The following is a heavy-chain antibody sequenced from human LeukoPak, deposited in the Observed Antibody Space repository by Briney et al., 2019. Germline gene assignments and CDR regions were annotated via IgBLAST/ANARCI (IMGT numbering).Heavy chain of an antibody. D-gene: IGHD3-9*01. CDR3: AKNDWSSSFYFDY. J-gene: IGHJ4*02. V-gene: IGHV3-48*03. CDR1: GFTFSSYE. Sequence: TGGSLRLSCAASGFTFSSYEMNWVRQAPGKGLEWVSYITSSGSTIYYADSVKGRFTISRDNAKNSLYLQMNSLRAEDTAVYYCAKNDWSSSFYFDYWGQGTLVTVSS. CDR2: ITSSGSTI.